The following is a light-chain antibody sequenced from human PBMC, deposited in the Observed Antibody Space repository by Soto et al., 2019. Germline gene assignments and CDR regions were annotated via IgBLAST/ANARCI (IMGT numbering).Light chain of an antibody. CDR1: SSDVGGYNY. CDR3: SSKTSSRTPFV. CDR2: EVN. V-gene: IGLV2-14*01. Sequence: QSALTQPASVFGSPGQSITISCTGTSSDVGGYNYVSWYQQHPGNAPRLMIYEVNNRPSGVPNRFSGSKSGNTASLTISGLQAEDEADYYCSSKTSSRTPFVFGTGTKVTVL. J-gene: IGLJ1*01.